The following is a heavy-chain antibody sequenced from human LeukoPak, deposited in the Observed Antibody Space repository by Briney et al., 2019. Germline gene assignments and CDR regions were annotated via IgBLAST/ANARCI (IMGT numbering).Heavy chain of an antibody. CDR3: ARATGIAAAYFDY. Sequence: ASVKVSCKASGGTFSSYAISWVRQAPGQGLEWMGRIIPILGIANYAQKFQGRVTITADKSTSTAYMELSSLRSEDTAVYHCARATGIAAAYFDYWGQGTLVTVSS. CDR1: GGTFSSYA. CDR2: IIPILGIA. D-gene: IGHD6-13*01. J-gene: IGHJ4*02. V-gene: IGHV1-69*04.